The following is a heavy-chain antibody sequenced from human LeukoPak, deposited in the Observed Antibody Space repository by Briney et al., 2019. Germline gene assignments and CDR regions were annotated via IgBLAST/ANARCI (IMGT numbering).Heavy chain of an antibody. V-gene: IGHV3-21*01. CDR2: ITHSSSYI. Sequence: PGDSLSLSCAASGFTFSTYNMNWVRQAPGKGLEWVSSITHSSSYIYYAASVKGRFTISRDNAKNSLYLQMNSLRAEDTAVYYCARPRAGAATGFDNWGQGTLVTVSS. J-gene: IGHJ4*02. CDR1: GFTFSTYN. D-gene: IGHD2-15*01. CDR3: ARPRAGAATGFDN.